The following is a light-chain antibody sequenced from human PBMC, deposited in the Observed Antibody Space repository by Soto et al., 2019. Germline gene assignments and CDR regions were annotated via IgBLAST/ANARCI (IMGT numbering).Light chain of an antibody. J-gene: IGKJ4*01. CDR2: GAS. CDR1: QSVSSSY. V-gene: IGKV3-20*01. CDR3: QQANSFPLT. Sequence: EIVLTQSPGTLSLSPGERATLSCRASQSVSSSYLAWYQQKPGQAPRLLIYGASCRATGIPDRFSGSGSGTDFTLTITSLQPEDFATYYCQQANSFPLTFGGGTKVEIK.